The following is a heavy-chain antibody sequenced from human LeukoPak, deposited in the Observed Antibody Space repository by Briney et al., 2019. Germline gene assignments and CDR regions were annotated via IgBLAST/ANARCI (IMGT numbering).Heavy chain of an antibody. D-gene: IGHD5-12*01. CDR2: ISGSGGST. J-gene: IGHJ4*02. V-gene: IGHV3-23*01. CDR1: GFTFSSYA. Sequence: GGSLRLSCAASGFTFSSYAMSWVRQAPGRGLEWVSAISGSGGSTYYADSVKGRFTISRDNTKNTLSLQMNSLRAEDTAVYYCAKVSGPVHYWGQGTLVTVSS. CDR3: AKVSGPVHY.